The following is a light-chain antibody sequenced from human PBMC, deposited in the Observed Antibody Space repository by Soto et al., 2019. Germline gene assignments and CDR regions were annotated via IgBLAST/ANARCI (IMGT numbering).Light chain of an antibody. V-gene: IGKV1-39*01. CDR3: QQSYSTPPN. J-gene: IGKJ2*01. Sequence: IPMTQSPSSLSASVGDRVTLTCRTSRAINNYVNWYQHHPGRVPKLLISSASILQAGVPSRFSAGGSGTHFALTINNLQPEDVATYYCQQSYSTPPNFAQGTKLEI. CDR2: SAS. CDR1: RAINNY.